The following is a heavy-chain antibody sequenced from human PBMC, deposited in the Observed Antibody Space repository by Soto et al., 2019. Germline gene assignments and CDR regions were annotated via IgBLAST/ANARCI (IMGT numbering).Heavy chain of an antibody. CDR3: AIRASYYDSSGYFDY. Sequence: EVQLVESGGGLVQPGGSLRLSCAASGFTFSSYWMHWVRQAPGEGLVWVSRINSDGSSTSYADSVKGRFTISRDNAKNTLYLQRNSLRAEDTAVYYCAIRASYYDSSGYFDYWGQGTLVTVSS. V-gene: IGHV3-74*01. D-gene: IGHD3-22*01. CDR1: GFTFSSYW. J-gene: IGHJ4*02. CDR2: INSDGSST.